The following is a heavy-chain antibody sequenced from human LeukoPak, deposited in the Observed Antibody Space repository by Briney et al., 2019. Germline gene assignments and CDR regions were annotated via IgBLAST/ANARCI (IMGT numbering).Heavy chain of an antibody. CDR2: IYPGDSDT. J-gene: IGHJ3*02. CDR1: GYSFTRYW. D-gene: IGHD6-19*01. V-gene: IGHV5-51*01. Sequence: GESLKISCKGSGYSFTRYWIGWVRQMPGKGLEWMGIIYPGDSDTSYSPSFQGQVTISADKSISTAYLRWSSLKASDTAMYYCARSAVAGTSGAFDIWGQGTMVTVSS. CDR3: ARSAVAGTSGAFDI.